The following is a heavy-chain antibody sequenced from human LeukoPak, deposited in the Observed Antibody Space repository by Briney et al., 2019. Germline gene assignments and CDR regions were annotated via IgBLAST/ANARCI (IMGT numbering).Heavy chain of an antibody. CDR2: ISYSGST. V-gene: IGHV4-61*01. D-gene: IGHD1-1*01. Sequence: SETLSLTCTVSGGSVSSGFYYWSWIRQPPGKGLEWIGYISYSGSTNYNPSLKSRVTISVDTSKNQFSLKLSSVTSADTAVYYCARVPISLYYFDYWGQGTLVTVSS. CDR3: ARVPISLYYFDY. J-gene: IGHJ4*02. CDR1: GGSVSSGFYY.